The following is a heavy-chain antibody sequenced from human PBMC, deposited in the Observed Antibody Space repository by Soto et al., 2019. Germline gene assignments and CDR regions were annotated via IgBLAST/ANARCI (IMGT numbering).Heavy chain of an antibody. V-gene: IGHV1-3*01. Sequence: ASVKVSCKASGYTFTSYAMHWVRQAPGQRLEWMGWINAGNGNTKYSQKFQGRVTITRGTSASTAYMELSSLRSEDTAVYYCARGPITMIVVVTLDYWGQGTLVTVSS. J-gene: IGHJ4*02. CDR3: ARGPITMIVVVTLDY. CDR1: GYTFTSYA. D-gene: IGHD3-22*01. CDR2: INAGNGNT.